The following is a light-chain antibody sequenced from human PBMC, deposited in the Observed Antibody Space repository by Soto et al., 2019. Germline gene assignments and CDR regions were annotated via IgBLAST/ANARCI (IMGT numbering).Light chain of an antibody. CDR1: QSISFY. V-gene: IGKV3-11*01. CDR3: QQYSNWPT. Sequence: EIVLTQSPATLSLSPGERATLSCRASQSISFYLTWYQHKPGQAPRLLIYGASNRATGIPDRFSGSGSGTDFTLTISSLQSEDSALYYCQQYSNWPTFGQGTRLEIK. CDR2: GAS. J-gene: IGKJ5*01.